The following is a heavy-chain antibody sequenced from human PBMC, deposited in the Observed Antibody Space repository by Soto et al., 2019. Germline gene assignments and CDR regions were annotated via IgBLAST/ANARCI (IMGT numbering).Heavy chain of an antibody. CDR1: AYRFTTNW. D-gene: IGHD3-3*01. Sequence: PGESLQISCKDSAYRFTTNWITCVRQKPGKGLEWMGRIDPTDSYTSYSPSFQGHVSFSVDKSISTAYLECSSLRASDTATYYCAGLGGAPYVRSGYHYALEVWGEGTPVTVSS. V-gene: IGHV5-10-1*01. CDR2: IDPTDSYT. J-gene: IGHJ6*04. CDR3: AGLGGAPYVRSGYHYALEV.